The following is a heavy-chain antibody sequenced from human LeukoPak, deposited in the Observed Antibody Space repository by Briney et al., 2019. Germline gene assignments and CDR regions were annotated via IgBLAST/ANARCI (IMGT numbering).Heavy chain of an antibody. CDR2: ISYSGNT. V-gene: IGHV4-59*08. CDR1: GDSITNSY. Sequence: SETLSLTCTVSGDSITNSYWSWIRQPPGGGLEWIGRISYSGNTNYNPSLKSRVIISRDTSRNQFSLELTSVTAADTAVYYCAKRIIEARDNGDSNWLDPWGQGILVTVSS. D-gene: IGHD4-17*01. CDR3: AKRIIEARDNGDSNWLDP. J-gene: IGHJ5*01.